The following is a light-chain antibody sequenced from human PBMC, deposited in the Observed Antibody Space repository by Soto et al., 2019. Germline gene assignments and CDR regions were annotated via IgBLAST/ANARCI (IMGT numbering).Light chain of an antibody. CDR1: NSNIGTNT. CDR2: GNN. CDR3: PTWDDSLNALL. Sequence: QSVLTQPPSASGTPGQRVTISCSGSNSNIGTNTVNWYQQLPGTAPRLLMYGNNQRPSGVPDRFSGSKSGTSASLAISGLQSEDEADYYCPTWDDSLNALLFGGGTKLTAL. J-gene: IGLJ2*01. V-gene: IGLV1-44*01.